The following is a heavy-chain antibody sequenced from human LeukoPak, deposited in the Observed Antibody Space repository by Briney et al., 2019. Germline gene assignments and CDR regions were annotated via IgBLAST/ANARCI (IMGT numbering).Heavy chain of an antibody. CDR2: INPNSGGT. CDR3: ARDQVGAGRNSFDY. J-gene: IGHJ4*02. V-gene: IGHV1-2*02. D-gene: IGHD1-26*01. Sequence: ASVKVSCKASGYAFTGYYIHWVRQAPGQGLEWMGWINPNSGGTNFAQRFQGRVTLTRDTSISTAYMELSRLRSDDTAVFYCARDQVGAGRNSFDYWGQGTLVTVSS. CDR1: GYAFTGYY.